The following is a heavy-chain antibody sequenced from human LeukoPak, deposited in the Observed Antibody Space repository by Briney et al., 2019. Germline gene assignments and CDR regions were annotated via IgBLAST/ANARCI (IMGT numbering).Heavy chain of an antibody. CDR2: ISSSGSTI. V-gene: IGHV3-48*03. CDR3: ARGGYSSSWYWGDIFDY. CDR1: GFTFSSYE. D-gene: IGHD6-13*01. Sequence: GGSLRLSCVASGFTFSSYEMNWVRQAPGKGLEWVSYISSSGSTIYYADSVKGRFTISRDNAKNSLYLQMNSLRAEDTAVYYCARGGYSSSWYWGDIFDYWGQGTLVTVSS. J-gene: IGHJ4*02.